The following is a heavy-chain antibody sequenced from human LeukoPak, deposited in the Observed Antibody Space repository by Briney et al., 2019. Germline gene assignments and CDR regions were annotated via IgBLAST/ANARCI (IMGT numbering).Heavy chain of an antibody. Sequence: PGGSLRLSCAASGFTFSSYSMNWVRQAPGKGLEWVSYISSSSSTIYYADSVKGRFTISRDNAKNSLYLQMNSLRAEDTAVYYCARDSKKSPLYQPLLRKDAFDIWGQGTMVTVSS. CDR1: GFTFSSYS. CDR2: ISSSSSTI. V-gene: IGHV3-48*01. J-gene: IGHJ3*02. CDR3: ARDSKKSPLYQPLLRKDAFDI. D-gene: IGHD2-2*01.